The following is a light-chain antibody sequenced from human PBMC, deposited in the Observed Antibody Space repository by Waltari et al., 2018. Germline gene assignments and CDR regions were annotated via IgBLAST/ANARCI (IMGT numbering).Light chain of an antibody. CDR2: GAS. V-gene: IGKV3-15*01. Sequence: TQSPDTLSVSPGERATLSCRASHNVGSNLAWYQQKPGQFPRLLISGASTRATGVRARFSGSGSGTEFSRTISSLQSEDFAVYYCQQDNNFPPAFGQGTKV. CDR3: QQDNNFPPA. CDR1: HNVGSN. J-gene: IGKJ1*01.